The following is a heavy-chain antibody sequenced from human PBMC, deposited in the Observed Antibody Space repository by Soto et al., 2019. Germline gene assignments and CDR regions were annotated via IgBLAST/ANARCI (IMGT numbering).Heavy chain of an antibody. CDR1: GFTFSSYA. CDR2: ISYDGSNK. V-gene: IGHV3-30-3*01. J-gene: IGHJ4*02. Sequence: VGSLRLSCAASGFTFSSYAMHWVRQAPGKGLEWVAVISYDGSNKYYADSVKGRFTISRDNSKNTLYLQMNSLRAEDTAVYYCARDGSWSAVLYYFDYWGQGTLVTVSS. CDR3: ARDGSWSAVLYYFDY. D-gene: IGHD3-10*01.